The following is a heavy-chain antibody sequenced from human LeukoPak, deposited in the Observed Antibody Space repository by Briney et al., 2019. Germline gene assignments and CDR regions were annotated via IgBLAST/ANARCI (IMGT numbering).Heavy chain of an antibody. CDR3: ARRSGTHAFDI. Sequence: GESLKISCKASGYTFTSFWIGWVRQMSGRGLEWMGIIYPGDSVTDYSPSFQGQVSISADKSISTAYLQWSSLKASDTAMYYCARRSGTHAFDIWGQGTMVTVSS. D-gene: IGHD1-14*01. V-gene: IGHV5-51*01. CDR2: IYPGDSVT. CDR1: GYTFTSFW. J-gene: IGHJ3*02.